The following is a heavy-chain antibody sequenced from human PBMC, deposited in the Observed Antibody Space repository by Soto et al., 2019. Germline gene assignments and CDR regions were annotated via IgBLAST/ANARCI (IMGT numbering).Heavy chain of an antibody. CDR1: GDSISSGGFS. Sequence: SETLSLTCAVSGDSISSGGFSWSWIRQSPGKGLELIGYIYYSGSTYYNPSLKSRVTISVDRSKNEFSLRLSSVPAADTAVYYCARATFIRKGYYDATDYYHFDYWGQGTLVTVSS. CDR3: ARATFIRKGYYDATDYYHFDY. D-gene: IGHD3-22*01. V-gene: IGHV4-30-2*06. J-gene: IGHJ4*02. CDR2: IYYSGST.